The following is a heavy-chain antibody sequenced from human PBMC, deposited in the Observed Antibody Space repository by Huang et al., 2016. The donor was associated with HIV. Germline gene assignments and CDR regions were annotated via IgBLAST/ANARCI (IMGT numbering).Heavy chain of an antibody. Sequence: QITLKESGPTLVKPTQTLTLTCTFSGFSLTTSGAGVGWIRQPPGKPLEWLVLIYWDDDKRYSPSLKTRIRVTKDTSKNQVVLTVKNMGPMDTGTYYCAHIGRLGDYYMDVWGKGTAVTVSS. CDR3: AHIGRLGDYYMDV. J-gene: IGHJ6*03. CDR1: GFSLTTSGAG. CDR2: IYWDDDK. V-gene: IGHV2-5*02. D-gene: IGHD1-26*01.